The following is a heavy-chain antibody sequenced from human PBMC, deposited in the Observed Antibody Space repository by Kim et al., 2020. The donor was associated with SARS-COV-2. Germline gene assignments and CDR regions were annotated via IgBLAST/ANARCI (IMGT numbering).Heavy chain of an antibody. CDR3: AKNERDYGDYDGINWFDP. CDR1: GFTFSSYA. Sequence: GGSLRLSCAASGFTFSSYAMSWVRQAPGKGLEWVSAISGSGGSTYYADSVKGRFTISRDNSKNTLYLQMNSLRAEDTAVYYCAKNERDYGDYDGINWFDPWGQGTLVTVSS. V-gene: IGHV3-23*01. J-gene: IGHJ5*02. D-gene: IGHD4-17*01. CDR2: ISGSGGST.